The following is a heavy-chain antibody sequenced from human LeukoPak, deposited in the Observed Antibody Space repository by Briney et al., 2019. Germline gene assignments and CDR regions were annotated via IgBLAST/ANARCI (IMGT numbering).Heavy chain of an antibody. CDR2: INPNSGGT. Sequence: ASVKVSCKASGYTFTGYYMHWVRRAPGQGLEWMGWINPNSGGTNYAQKFQGRVTMTRDTSISTAYMELSRLRSDDTAVYYCARTRRGITMVRGVIDYWGQGTLVTVSS. D-gene: IGHD3-10*01. CDR1: GYTFTGYY. CDR3: ARTRRGITMVRGVIDY. V-gene: IGHV1-2*02. J-gene: IGHJ4*02.